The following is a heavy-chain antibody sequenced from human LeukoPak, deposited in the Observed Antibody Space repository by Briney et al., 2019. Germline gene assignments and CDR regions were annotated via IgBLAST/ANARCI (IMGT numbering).Heavy chain of an antibody. D-gene: IGHD3-22*01. CDR3: ARPYYYDSRIDP. J-gene: IGHJ5*02. Sequence: SQTLSLTCTVSGGSISSGGYYWSWIRQHPGKGLEWIGYIYYSGSTYYNPSPKSRVTISVDTSKNQLSLKLSSVTAADTAVYYCARPYYYDSRIDPWGQGILVTVSS. CDR2: IYYSGST. V-gene: IGHV4-31*03. CDR1: GGSISSGGYY.